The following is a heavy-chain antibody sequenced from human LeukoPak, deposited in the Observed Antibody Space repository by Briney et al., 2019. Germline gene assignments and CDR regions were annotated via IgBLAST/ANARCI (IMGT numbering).Heavy chain of an antibody. J-gene: IGHJ4*02. CDR3: ARTSGDYGGNALYFDY. CDR1: GGTFSSYA. V-gene: IGHV1-69*01. Sequence: SVKVSCKASGGTFSSYAISWVRQAPGQGLEWMGGIIPIFGTANYAQKFQGRVTITADESTSTAYMELSSLRSEDTAMYYCARTSGDYGGNALYFDYWGQGTLVTVSS. D-gene: IGHD4-23*01. CDR2: IIPIFGTA.